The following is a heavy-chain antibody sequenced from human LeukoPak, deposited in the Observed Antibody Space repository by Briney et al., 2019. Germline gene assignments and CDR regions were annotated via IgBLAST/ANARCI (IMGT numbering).Heavy chain of an antibody. Sequence: SVKVSCKASGGTFSSYAISWVRQAPGQGLEWMGGIIPIFGTANYAQKFQGRVTITADESTSTAYMELSSLRSEDTAVYYCARDGTGTMDLLYNWFDPWGQGTLVTVSS. CDR1: GGTFSSYA. D-gene: IGHD1-1*01. V-gene: IGHV1-69*13. CDR2: IIPIFGTA. J-gene: IGHJ5*02. CDR3: ARDGTGTMDLLYNWFDP.